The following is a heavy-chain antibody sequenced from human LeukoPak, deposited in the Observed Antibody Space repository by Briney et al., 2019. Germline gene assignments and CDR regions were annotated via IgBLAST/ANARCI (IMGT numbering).Heavy chain of an antibody. V-gene: IGHV3-23*01. D-gene: IGHD3-10*01. CDR3: AKDLSTLVRGVITL. Sequence: PGASLRLSCAASGFTFSSYAMSWVRQAPGKGLEWVSAISGGGGGTYYADSVKGRFTISRDNSKNTLYLQMNSLRAEVTAVYYCAKDLSTLVRGVITLWGQGALVTVSS. J-gene: IGHJ4*02. CDR1: GFTFSSYA. CDR2: ISGGGGGT.